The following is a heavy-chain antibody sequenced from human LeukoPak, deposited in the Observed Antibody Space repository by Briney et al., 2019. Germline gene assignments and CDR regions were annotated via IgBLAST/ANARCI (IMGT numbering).Heavy chain of an antibody. V-gene: IGHV4-59*01. D-gene: IGHD2-2*01. J-gene: IGHJ4*02. CDR1: GGSISSYY. CDR3: ASGVLLGYCSSTSCPHYFDS. CDR2: IYYSGST. Sequence: SETLPLTCTVSGGSISSYYWSWIRQPPGKGLEWIGYIYYSGSTNYNPSLKSRVTISVDTSKNQFSLKLSSVTAADTAVYYCASGVLLGYCSSTSCPHYFDSWGQGTLVTVSS.